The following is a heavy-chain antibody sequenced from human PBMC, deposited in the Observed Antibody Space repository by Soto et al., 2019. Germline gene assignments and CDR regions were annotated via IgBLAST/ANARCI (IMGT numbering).Heavy chain of an antibody. V-gene: IGHV4-59*01. CDR3: ARDPGVGATRYHYYYGVDV. Sequence: PSETLSLTCTVSGDSISSYYWTWIRQPPGKGLEWIGLIYYSGYTKYNPSLKSRVTMSVDTSKNQFSLKLTSVTAADTAVYYCARDPGVGATRYHYYYGVDVWGQGTTVTVSS. CDR2: IYYSGYT. D-gene: IGHD1-26*01. J-gene: IGHJ6*02. CDR1: GDSISSYY.